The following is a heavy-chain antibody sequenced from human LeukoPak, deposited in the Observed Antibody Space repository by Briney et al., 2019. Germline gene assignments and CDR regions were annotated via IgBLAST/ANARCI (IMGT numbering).Heavy chain of an antibody. CDR1: GGSFSGYY. J-gene: IGHJ4*02. CDR3: ARMDSSSWIH. V-gene: IGHV4-34*01. CDR2: INHSGST. D-gene: IGHD6-13*01. Sequence: PSETLSLTCAVYGGSFSGYYWSWIRQPPGKGLEWIGEINHSGSTNYNPSLKSRVTISVDTSKNQFSLKLSSVTAADTAVYYCARMDSSSWIHWGQGTLVTVSS.